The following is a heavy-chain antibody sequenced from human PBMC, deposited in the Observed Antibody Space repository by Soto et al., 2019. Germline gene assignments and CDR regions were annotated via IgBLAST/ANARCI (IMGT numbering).Heavy chain of an antibody. Sequence: EVQLVESGGGLVQPGRSLRLSCAASGFTFDDYAMHWVRQAPGKGLEWVSGIGWNSGTIGYADSVKGRFTISRDNAKNSLYLQMHSLRAEDTALYYCAKDARDIVEVPSALPGLYYYHYMDVWGKGTTVTVSS. D-gene: IGHD2-2*01. V-gene: IGHV3-9*01. CDR2: IGWNSGTI. CDR1: GFTFDDYA. J-gene: IGHJ6*03. CDR3: AKDARDIVEVPSALPGLYYYHYMDV.